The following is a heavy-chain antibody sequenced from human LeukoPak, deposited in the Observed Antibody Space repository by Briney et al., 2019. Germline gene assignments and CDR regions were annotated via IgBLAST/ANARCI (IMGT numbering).Heavy chain of an antibody. CDR1: GFTFSSYW. D-gene: IGHD1-1*01. CDR2: INSDGSRT. Sequence: GGSLRLSCAASGFTFSSYWMHWVRQAPGKGLMWVSRINSDGSRTTYADSVRGRFTISRDNAKSTLYLQMNSLRAEDTAVYYCGREIDRTGEYYFDQWGQGTPVTVSS. J-gene: IGHJ4*02. CDR3: GREIDRTGEYYFDQ. V-gene: IGHV3-74*01.